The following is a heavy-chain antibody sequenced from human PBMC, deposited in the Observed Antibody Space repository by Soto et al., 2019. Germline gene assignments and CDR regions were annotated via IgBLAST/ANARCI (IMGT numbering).Heavy chain of an antibody. D-gene: IGHD4-17*01. J-gene: IGHJ6*02. V-gene: IGHV3-21*01. Sequence: GESLKISCAASGFTFSSYSMNWVRQAPGKGLEWVSSISSSSSYIYYADSVKGRFTISRDNAKNSLYLQMNSLRAEDTAVYYCAREVVGDYGDYTPTYYYGMDVWGQGTTVTVSS. CDR1: GFTFSSYS. CDR3: AREVVGDYGDYTPTYYYGMDV. CDR2: ISSSSSYI.